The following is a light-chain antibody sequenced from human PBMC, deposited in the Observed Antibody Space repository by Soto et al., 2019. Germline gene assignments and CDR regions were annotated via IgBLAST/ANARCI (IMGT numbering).Light chain of an antibody. CDR3: QQYYSSPT. CDR1: QSVLYSSDNKNY. J-gene: IGKJ1*01. V-gene: IGKV4-1*01. Sequence: IAVTQCPDSLAVSLGERATINCKSSQSVLYSSDNKNYLAWYQQKPGQSPNLLIYWASSRKSGVPDRFSGSGSGTDFTLTISSMQAEDVAVYYCQQYYSSPTFGQGTKVEIK. CDR2: WAS.